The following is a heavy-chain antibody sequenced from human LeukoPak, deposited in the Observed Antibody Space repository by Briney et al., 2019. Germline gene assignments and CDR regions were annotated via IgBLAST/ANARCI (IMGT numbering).Heavy chain of an antibody. D-gene: IGHD3-3*01. V-gene: IGHV3-33*06. CDR1: GFTFSSYG. J-gene: IGHJ4*02. CDR2: IWYDGSNK. Sequence: PRRSLRLSCAASGFTFSSYGMHWVRQAPGKGLEWVAVIWYDGSNKYYADSVKGRFTISRDNSKNTLYLQMNSLRAEDTAVYYCAKEAHYDFWSGLDYWGQGTLVTVSS. CDR3: AKEAHYDFWSGLDY.